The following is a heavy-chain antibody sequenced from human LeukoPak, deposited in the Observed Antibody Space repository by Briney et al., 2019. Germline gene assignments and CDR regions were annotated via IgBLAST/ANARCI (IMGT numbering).Heavy chain of an antibody. Sequence: SETLSLTCAVYGGSFSGYYWSWIRQPPGKGLEWIGEINHSGSTNYNPSLKSRVTISVDTSKNQFSLKLSSVTAADTAVYYCARGQGYDILTGYYYQLHWFDPWGQGTLVTVSS. CDR2: INHSGST. J-gene: IGHJ5*02. CDR3: ARGQGYDILTGYYYQLHWFDP. CDR1: GGSFSGYY. V-gene: IGHV4-34*01. D-gene: IGHD3-9*01.